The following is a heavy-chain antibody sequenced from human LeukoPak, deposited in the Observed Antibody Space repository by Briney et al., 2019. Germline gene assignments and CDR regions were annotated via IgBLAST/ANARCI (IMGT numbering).Heavy chain of an antibody. V-gene: IGHV5-51*01. D-gene: IGHD3/OR15-3a*01. CDR1: GYSFTSYW. CDR2: IYPGDSDT. Sequence: GESLKISCKGSGYSFTSYWIGWVRQMHGNGLEWMGTIYPGDSDTRYSTSFQGQVTISADKSISTAYLQWSSLKASDTAMYYCARLPGLSTYSTAWTGERGALDYWGQGTLVTVSS. J-gene: IGHJ4*02. CDR3: ARLPGLSTYSTAWTGERGALDY.